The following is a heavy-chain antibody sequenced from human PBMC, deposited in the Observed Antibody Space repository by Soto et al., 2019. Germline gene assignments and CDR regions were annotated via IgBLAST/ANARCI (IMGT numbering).Heavy chain of an antibody. CDR3: ARDRSTSDY. V-gene: IGHV1-18*04. D-gene: IGHD2-2*01. CDR2: ISVYNGKT. J-gene: IGHJ4*02. Sequence: ASVKVSCKASGYTFTGYYMHWVRQAPGQGLEWMGWISVYNGKTDFAQKFQGRVTMATDTSTNTVYMELKNLTSDDTAVYYCARDRSTSDYWGQGTQVTVSS. CDR1: GYTFTGYY.